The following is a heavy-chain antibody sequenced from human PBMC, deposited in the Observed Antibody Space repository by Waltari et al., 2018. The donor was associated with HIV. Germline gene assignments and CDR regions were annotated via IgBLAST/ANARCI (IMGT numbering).Heavy chain of an antibody. CDR2: IIPIFGTA. Sequence: QVQLVQSGAEVKKPGSSVKVSCKASGGTFSSYAISWVRQAPGQGLEWMGGIIPIFGTANSAQKFQGRVTITADDSTSTAYMGLSSLRSEDTAVYYCARVPAAQYYYYGMDVWGQGTTVTVSS. CDR3: ARVPAAQYYYYGMDV. J-gene: IGHJ6*02. CDR1: GGTFSSYA. V-gene: IGHV1-69*01. D-gene: IGHD2-2*01.